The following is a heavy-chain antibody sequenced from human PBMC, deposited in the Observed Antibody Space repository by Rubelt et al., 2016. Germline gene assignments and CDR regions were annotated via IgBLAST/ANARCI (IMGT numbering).Heavy chain of an antibody. D-gene: IGHD2-21*02. V-gene: IGHV4-34*01. J-gene: IGHJ5*02. CDR1: GGSFSGYY. Sequence: QVQLQQWGAGLLKPSETLSLTCAVYGGSFSGYYWGWIRQPPGKGLEWIGSIYYSGSTNYNPSLKSRVTISVDTANNQFSLKRSSGTAADTAVYYCARDLSHCHWFDPWGQGTLVTVSS. CDR2: IYYSGST. CDR3: ARDLSHCHWFDP.